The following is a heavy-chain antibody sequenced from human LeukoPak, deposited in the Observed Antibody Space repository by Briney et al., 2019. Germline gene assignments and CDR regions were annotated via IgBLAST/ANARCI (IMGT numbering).Heavy chain of an antibody. CDR3: ARWTGWYFDL. V-gene: IGHV3-74*01. D-gene: IGHD3/OR15-3a*01. J-gene: IGHJ2*01. Sequence: GGSLRLSCVASGFTFSSYWMHWVRQAPGKGQVWVSRINSDGSSTTYADSVKGRFTISRDNAKNTVYVQMGSLRGEDMAVYYCARWTGWYFDLWGRGTLVTVSS. CDR2: INSDGSST. CDR1: GFTFSSYW.